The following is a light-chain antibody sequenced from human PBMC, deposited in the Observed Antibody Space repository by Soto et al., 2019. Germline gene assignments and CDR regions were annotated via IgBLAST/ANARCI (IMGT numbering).Light chain of an antibody. Sequence: EIVLTQSPGTLSLSPGERATLSCRASQSVSRSYLAWYQQKPGQAPRLLIYGASSRATGIPDRFSGSGSVTDFTLTISRLEPEDFAVYYCQQYGSSPVTFGQGTKVEIK. CDR3: QQYGSSPVT. CDR2: GAS. CDR1: QSVSRSY. V-gene: IGKV3-20*01. J-gene: IGKJ1*01.